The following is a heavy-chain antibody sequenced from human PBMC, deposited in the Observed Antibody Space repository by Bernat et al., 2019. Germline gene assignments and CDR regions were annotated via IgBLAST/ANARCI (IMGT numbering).Heavy chain of an antibody. V-gene: IGHV3-7*03. D-gene: IGHD2-8*02. Sequence: EVQLVESGGALVQLGGSLRLSCVGSGFSFSGIWMTWVRQAQGKGLEWVANIKQDGSVQHYVDSVKGRVIISRDNTKNSLFLQMNSLRVDDTAVYYCARGYGPENWGQGTLVTVSS. CDR3: ARGYGPEN. CDR2: IKQDGSVQ. CDR1: GFSFSGIW. J-gene: IGHJ1*01.